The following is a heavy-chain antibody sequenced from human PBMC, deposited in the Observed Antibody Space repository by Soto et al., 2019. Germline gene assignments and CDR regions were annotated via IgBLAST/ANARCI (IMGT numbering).Heavy chain of an antibody. V-gene: IGHV3-30*18. CDR2: ISYDGSNK. J-gene: IGHJ4*02. CDR1: GFTFSSYG. D-gene: IGHD6-19*01. CDR3: AKERVAALDY. Sequence: VQLVGSGGGLVKPGGSLRLSCAASGFTFSSYGMHWVRQGPGKGLEWVAVISYDGSNKYYADSVNGRFTISRDNSKNTLYLQMNSLRAEDTAVYYCAKERVAALDYWGQGTLVTVSS.